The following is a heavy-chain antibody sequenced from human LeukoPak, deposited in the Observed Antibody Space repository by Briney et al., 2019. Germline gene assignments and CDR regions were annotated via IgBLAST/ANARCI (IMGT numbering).Heavy chain of an antibody. CDR2: IKSKTDGGTT. J-gene: IGHJ5*02. CDR1: GFTFSNAW. V-gene: IGHV3-15*07. CDR3: TTETPYSGSFGSFS. Sequence: PGGSLRISCAASGFTFSNAWMNWVRQAPGKGLEWVGRIKSKTDGGTTDYAAPVKGRFTISRDDSKNTLYLQMNSLKTEDTAVYYCTTETPYSGSFGSFSWGQGTLVTVSS. D-gene: IGHD1-26*01.